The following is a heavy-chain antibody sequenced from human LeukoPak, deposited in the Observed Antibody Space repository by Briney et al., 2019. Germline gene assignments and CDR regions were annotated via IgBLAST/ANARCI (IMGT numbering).Heavy chain of an antibody. V-gene: IGHV4-31*03. Sequence: SQTLSLTCTVSGGSISSGGYYCSWIRQHPGKGLEWIGYIYYSGSTYYNPSLKSRVTISVDTSKNQFSLKLSSVTAADTAVYYCARDGGYCSGGSCYSNAFDIWGQGTMVTVSS. CDR1: GGSISSGGYY. CDR2: IYYSGST. J-gene: IGHJ3*02. CDR3: ARDGGYCSGGSCYSNAFDI. D-gene: IGHD2-15*01.